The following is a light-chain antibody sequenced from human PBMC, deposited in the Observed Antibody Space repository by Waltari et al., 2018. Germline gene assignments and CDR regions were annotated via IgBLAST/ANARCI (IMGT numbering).Light chain of an antibody. Sequence: EIVLTQSPGTLSLSTGERATLSCRASQSVGRSLAWYQQKPGQAPRLLIYGASSRATGIPDRFSGSGSGTDFSLTISRLEPDFAVYYCQHYVRLPATFGQGTKVEIK. CDR1: QSVGRS. J-gene: IGKJ1*01. CDR3: QHYVRLPAT. CDR2: GAS. V-gene: IGKV3-20*01.